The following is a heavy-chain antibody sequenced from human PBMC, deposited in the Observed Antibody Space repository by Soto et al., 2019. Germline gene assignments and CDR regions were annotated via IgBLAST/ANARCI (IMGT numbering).Heavy chain of an antibody. J-gene: IGHJ3*02. CDR1: GGSISSSNW. CDR3: ARDLASSGYYDSSGISSLRAFDI. CDR2: IYHSGST. V-gene: IGHV4-4*02. D-gene: IGHD3-22*01. Sequence: SETLSLTCAVSGGSISSSNWWSWVRQPPGKGLEWIGEIYHSGSTNYNPSLKSRVTISVDKSKNQFSLKLSSVTAADTAVYYCARDLASSGYYDSSGISSLRAFDIWGQGTMVTVSS.